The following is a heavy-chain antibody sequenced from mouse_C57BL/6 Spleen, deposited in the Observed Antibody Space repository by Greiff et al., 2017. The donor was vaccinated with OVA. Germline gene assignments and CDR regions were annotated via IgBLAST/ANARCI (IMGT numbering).Heavy chain of an antibody. V-gene: IGHV5-16*01. Sequence: EVHLVESEGGLVQPGSSMKLSCTASGFTFSDYYMAWVRQVPEKGLEWVANINYDGSSTYYLDSLKSRFIISRDNAKNILYLQMSSLKSEDTATYYCARDNGNYPYYAMDYWGQGTSVTVSS. J-gene: IGHJ4*01. CDR1: GFTFSDYY. CDR3: ARDNGNYPYYAMDY. CDR2: INYDGSST. D-gene: IGHD2-1*01.